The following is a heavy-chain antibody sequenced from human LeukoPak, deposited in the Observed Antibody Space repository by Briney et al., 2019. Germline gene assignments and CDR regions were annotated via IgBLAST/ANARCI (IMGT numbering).Heavy chain of an antibody. CDR1: GFTFSRCD. V-gene: IGHV3-13*01. D-gene: IGHD6-19*01. Sequence: GRSLRLSCAASGFTFSRCDMHWVRQATGKGLEWVSGIGTAGDTYYAGSVKGRFTISRENAKNSLYLQMNSLTAGDTAVYYCAGAGSETQWRAFDFWGQGALVTVSS. CDR3: AGAGSETQWRAFDF. J-gene: IGHJ4*02. CDR2: IGTAGDT.